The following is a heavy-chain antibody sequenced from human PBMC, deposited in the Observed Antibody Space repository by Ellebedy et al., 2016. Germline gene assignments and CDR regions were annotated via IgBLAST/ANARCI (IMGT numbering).Heavy chain of an antibody. Sequence: SETLSLTCGVSGASISSTNWWNWVRQPPGKGLEWIGEIYHSGSPNYNPSLKSRVTISVATSKNQFSLKLSSVTAADTAVYYCARGYSGSYIDYWGQGTLVTVSS. CDR3: ARGYSGSYIDY. V-gene: IGHV4/OR15-8*01. CDR1: GASISSTNW. D-gene: IGHD1-26*01. CDR2: IYHSGSP. J-gene: IGHJ4*02.